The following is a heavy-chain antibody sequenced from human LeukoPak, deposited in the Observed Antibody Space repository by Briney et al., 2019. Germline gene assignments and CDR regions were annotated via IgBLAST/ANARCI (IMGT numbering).Heavy chain of an antibody. CDR2: IYYSGST. Sequence: SETLSLTCTVSGGSISSYYWSWIRQPPGKGLEWIGYIYYSGSTNYNPSLKSRVTISVDTSKNQFSLKLSSVTAADTAVYYCARPLRGWLLVPMDVWGKGTTVTVSS. V-gene: IGHV4-59*08. CDR3: ARPLRGWLLVPMDV. D-gene: IGHD6-6*01. CDR1: GGSISSYY. J-gene: IGHJ6*03.